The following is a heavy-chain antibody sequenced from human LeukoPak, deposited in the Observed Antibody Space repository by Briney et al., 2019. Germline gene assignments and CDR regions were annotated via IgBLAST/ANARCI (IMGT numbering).Heavy chain of an antibody. D-gene: IGHD2-15*01. Sequence: ASVKVSCKASGYTFTSYGISWVRQAPGQGLEWMGWISAYNGNTNYAQKLQGRVTMTRNTSMSTAYMELSSLRSEDTAVYYCARGGVYCSGGSCYVYWGQGTLVTVSS. V-gene: IGHV1-18*01. CDR3: ARGGVYCSGGSCYVY. CDR1: GYTFTSYG. CDR2: ISAYNGNT. J-gene: IGHJ4*02.